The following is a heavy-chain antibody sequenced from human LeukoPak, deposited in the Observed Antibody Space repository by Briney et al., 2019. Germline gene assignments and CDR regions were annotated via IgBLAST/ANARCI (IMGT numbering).Heavy chain of an antibody. CDR2: MNPNSGNT. CDR1: GYTFTSYY. J-gene: IGHJ5*02. D-gene: IGHD2-2*01. Sequence: ASVKVSCKASGYTFTSYYMHWVRQATGQGLEWMGWMNPNSGNTGYAQKFQGRVTMTRNNSISTAYMELSSLRSEDTAVYYCARGPPDCSSPSCYNWFDPWGQGTLVTVSS. CDR3: ARGPPDCSSPSCYNWFDP. V-gene: IGHV1-8*02.